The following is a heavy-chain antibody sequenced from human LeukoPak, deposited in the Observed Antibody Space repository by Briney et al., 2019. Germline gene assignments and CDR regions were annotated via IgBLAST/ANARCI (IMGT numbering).Heavy chain of an antibody. Sequence: GGSLRLSCAASGFTFSSYAMSWVRQAPGKGLEWVSAISGSGGSTYYADSVKGRFTISRDNSKNTLYLQMNSLRAEDTAVYYCAKDQSSGGYYYYDLDVWGQGTTVTVSS. CDR1: GFTFSSYA. D-gene: IGHD6-19*01. V-gene: IGHV3-23*01. J-gene: IGHJ6*02. CDR3: AKDQSSGGYYYYDLDV. CDR2: ISGSGGST.